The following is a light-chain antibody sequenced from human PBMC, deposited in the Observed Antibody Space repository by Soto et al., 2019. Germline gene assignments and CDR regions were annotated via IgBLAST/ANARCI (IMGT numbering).Light chain of an antibody. J-gene: IGLJ3*02. CDR1: SSNIGAGYD. CDR2: LNN. Sequence: QSALTQPPSVSGAPGQRVTISCTGSSSNIGAGYDVHWYQQIPGTAPKLLIYLNNNRPSGVPDRLSGSKSGTSASLAITGLQAEDEADYYCQSYDSSLSVWVFGGGTKLTVL. V-gene: IGLV1-40*01. CDR3: QSYDSSLSVWV.